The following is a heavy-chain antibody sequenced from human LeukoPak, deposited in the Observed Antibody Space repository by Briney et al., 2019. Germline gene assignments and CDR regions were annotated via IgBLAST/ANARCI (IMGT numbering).Heavy chain of an antibody. D-gene: IGHD6-25*01. CDR2: ISAYNGNT. Sequence: GASVKVSCKASGYTFTSYGISWVRQAPGQGLEWMGWISAYNGNTNYAQKLQGRVTMTTDTSTSTAYMELRSLRSDDTAVYYCARDGDTAYKLCQRLTTIWFDPCGEGALVTVSS. V-gene: IGHV1-18*01. CDR1: GYTFTSYG. J-gene: IGHJ5*02. CDR3: ARDGDTAYKLCQRLTTIWFDP.